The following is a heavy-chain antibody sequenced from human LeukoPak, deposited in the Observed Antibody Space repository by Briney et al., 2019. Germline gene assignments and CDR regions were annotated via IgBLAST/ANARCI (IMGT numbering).Heavy chain of an antibody. Sequence: GGSLRLSCGASGFTFSNYWMTWVRQAPGKGLEWVANIKQDGSEEYYVDSVKGRFIISRDNAKKSIHLQRNSLRAEDTAVYYCARLRSSYGYAFDIWGQGTMVTVSS. D-gene: IGHD5-18*01. CDR2: IKQDGSEE. V-gene: IGHV3-7*04. CDR3: ARLRSSYGYAFDI. CDR1: GFTFSNYW. J-gene: IGHJ3*02.